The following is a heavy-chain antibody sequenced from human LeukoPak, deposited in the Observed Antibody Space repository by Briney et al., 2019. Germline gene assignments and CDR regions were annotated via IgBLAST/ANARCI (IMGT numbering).Heavy chain of an antibody. CDR3: ARRVSSSGFDAFDV. CDR1: GYSFTRNW. Sequence: AGESLKISCKGSGYSFTRNWIGRVRQMPGKGLEWMGINYPGDSDTTYSPSFQGQVTMSADKSISTAYLQWSSLKASDTAMYYCARRVSSSGFDAFDVWGQGTMVTVSS. D-gene: IGHD5-12*01. CDR2: NYPGDSDT. V-gene: IGHV5-51*01. J-gene: IGHJ3*01.